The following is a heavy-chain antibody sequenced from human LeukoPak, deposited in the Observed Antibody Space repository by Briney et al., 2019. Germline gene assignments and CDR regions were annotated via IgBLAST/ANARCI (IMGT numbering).Heavy chain of an antibody. CDR3: ARFEKYTSSGPTDP. CDR1: GYSISSGYY. Sequence: SETLSLTCTVSGYSISSGYYWGWIGQPPGKGLEWIGSIYHSGSTYYNPSLKSRVTVSIDTSKNQFSLKLTSMTAADTAVYYCARFEKYTSSGPTDPWGQGTLVTVSS. CDR2: IYHSGST. J-gene: IGHJ5*02. D-gene: IGHD6-13*01. V-gene: IGHV4-38-2*02.